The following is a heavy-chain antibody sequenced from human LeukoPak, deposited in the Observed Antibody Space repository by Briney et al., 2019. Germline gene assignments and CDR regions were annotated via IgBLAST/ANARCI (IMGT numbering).Heavy chain of an antibody. V-gene: IGHV3-74*01. CDR2: INSDGRST. CDR3: ARDYDILTGYYLFDY. D-gene: IGHD3-9*01. Sequence: GGSLRLSCAASRFTFSKYWMHWVRQAPGKGLVWVSRINSDGRSTSYADSVKGRFTISRDNAKNTLYLQMNSLRAEDTAVYYCARDYDILTGYYLFDYWGQGTLVTVSS. J-gene: IGHJ4*02. CDR1: RFTFSKYW.